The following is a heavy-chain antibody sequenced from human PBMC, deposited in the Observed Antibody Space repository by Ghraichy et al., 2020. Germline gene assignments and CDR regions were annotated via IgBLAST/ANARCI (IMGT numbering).Heavy chain of an antibody. CDR1: GFTFSHFS. CDR2: IDGDGTA. CDR3: ARHLIPGTRDY. J-gene: IGHJ4*02. Sequence: GESLNISCAASGFTFSHFSMSWVRQAPGKGLEWVSSIDGDGTAYYTDSVKGRFIISRDNSENTVYLQMNSLRVEDTAVFYCARHLIPGTRDYWGQGVLVTVSS. D-gene: IGHD3-3*02. V-gene: IGHV3-23*01.